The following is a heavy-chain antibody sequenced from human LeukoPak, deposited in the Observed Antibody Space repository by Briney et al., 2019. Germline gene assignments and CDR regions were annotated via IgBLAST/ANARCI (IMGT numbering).Heavy chain of an antibody. D-gene: IGHD5-24*01. CDR3: ARGEVEMATSFDY. CDR2: IIPIFGTA. J-gene: IGHJ4*02. V-gene: IGHV1-69*13. CDR1: EGTFSPYA. Sequence: ASVKVCGKASEGTFSPYAISWVRQAPGQGLEWMGGIIPIFGTANYAQKFQGRVTITADESTSTAYMELSSLRSEDTAVYYCARGEVEMATSFDYWGQGTLVTVSS.